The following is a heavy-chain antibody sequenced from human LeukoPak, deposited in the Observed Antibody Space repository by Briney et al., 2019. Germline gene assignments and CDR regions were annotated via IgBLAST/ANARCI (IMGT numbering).Heavy chain of an antibody. Sequence: GGSLRLSCSASGFTFSGSAIHWVRQASGKGLEWVGRIRSKANSYATTDVASVKGRFTISRDDSKNTAYLEMSSLKTEDTAVYYCTRPSYDSSVSGVVYWGQGTLVTVSS. J-gene: IGHJ4*02. V-gene: IGHV3-73*01. CDR3: TRPSYDSSVSGVVY. CDR1: GFTFSGSA. CDR2: IRSKANSYAT. D-gene: IGHD3-22*01.